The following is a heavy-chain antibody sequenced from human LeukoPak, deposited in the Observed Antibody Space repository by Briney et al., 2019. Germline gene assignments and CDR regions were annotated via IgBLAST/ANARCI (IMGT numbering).Heavy chain of an antibody. V-gene: IGHV1-18*01. J-gene: IGHJ5*02. CDR3: ARADREDYGYNWFDP. D-gene: IGHD4-17*01. Sequence: ASVKVSCKASGHTFTSYGISWVRQAPGQGLEWMGWISAYNGNTNYAQKLQGRVTMTTDTSTSTAYMELRSLRSDDTAVYYCARADREDYGYNWFDPWGQGTLVTVSS. CDR2: ISAYNGNT. CDR1: GHTFTSYG.